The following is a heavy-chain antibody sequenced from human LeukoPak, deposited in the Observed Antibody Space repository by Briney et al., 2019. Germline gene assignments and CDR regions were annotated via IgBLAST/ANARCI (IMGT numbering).Heavy chain of an antibody. J-gene: IGHJ4*02. CDR2: IKQDGSEK. CDR3: ARDGGYSSGSTYFDY. Sequence: GGSLRLSCAASGFTFSSYWMSWVRQAPGKGLDWVANIKQDGSEKYYVDSVKGRFTISRDNAKNSLYLQMNSLRAEDTAVYYCARDGGYSSGSTYFDYWGQGTLVTVSS. CDR1: GFTFSSYW. D-gene: IGHD6-19*01. V-gene: IGHV3-7*03.